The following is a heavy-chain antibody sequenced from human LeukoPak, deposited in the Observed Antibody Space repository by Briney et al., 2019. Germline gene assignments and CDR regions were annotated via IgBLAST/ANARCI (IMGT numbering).Heavy chain of an antibody. D-gene: IGHD3-3*01. CDR3: ATVYGTYYDFWSGQNWFDP. CDR2: IIPILGIA. J-gene: IGHJ5*02. CDR1: GGTFSIYA. V-gene: IGHV1-69*04. Sequence: SVNVSCKASGGTFSIYAISWVRQAPGQGLEWMGRIIPILGIANYAQKFQGRVTMTEDTSTDTAYMELSSLRSEDTAVYYCATVYGTYYDFWSGQNWFDPWGQGTLVTVSS.